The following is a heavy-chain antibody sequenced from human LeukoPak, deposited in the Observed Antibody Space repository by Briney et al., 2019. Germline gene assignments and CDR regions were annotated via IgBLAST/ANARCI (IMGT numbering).Heavy chain of an antibody. D-gene: IGHD6-13*01. CDR2: ISTGGST. J-gene: IGHJ1*01. Sequence: GGSLRLSCAGSGFTFNTYAMTWVRQAPGNGLEWVSTISTGGSTYYTYSVKGRFTISRDNSKNTMYLQMNSLRDEDTAVYYCAKGYSSSWSIEYFQHWGQGTLVTVSS. V-gene: IGHV3-23*01. CDR3: AKGYSSSWSIEYFQH. CDR1: GFTFNTYA.